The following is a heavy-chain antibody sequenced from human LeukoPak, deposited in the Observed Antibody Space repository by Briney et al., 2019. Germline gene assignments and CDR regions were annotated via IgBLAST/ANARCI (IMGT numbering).Heavy chain of an antibody. CDR1: GFTVSNNF. V-gene: IGHV3-53*03. CDR3: ARAVSNDYAAY. J-gene: IGHJ4*02. Sequence: GGSLRLSCAASGFTVSNNFMTWVRQPPGKGLGWVSIIYSGGSTYYADSVRGRFTISRDDSRNTLYLQMSSLRAEDTAVYYCARAVSNDYAAYWGQGTLVTVSS. D-gene: IGHD4-17*01. CDR2: IYSGGST.